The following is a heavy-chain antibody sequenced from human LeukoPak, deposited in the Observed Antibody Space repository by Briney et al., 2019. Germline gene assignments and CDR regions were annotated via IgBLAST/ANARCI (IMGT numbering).Heavy chain of an antibody. Sequence: PGGSLRLSCAASGFTFSSYGMSWVRQAPGKGLEWVSAISGSGGSTYYADSVKGRFTISRDNSKNTLYLQMTSLRAEDTAIYYCAKKYSTGLDPWGQGTLVTVSS. V-gene: IGHV3-23*01. CDR1: GFTFSSYG. CDR2: ISGSGGST. D-gene: IGHD1-26*01. J-gene: IGHJ5*02. CDR3: AKKYSTGLDP.